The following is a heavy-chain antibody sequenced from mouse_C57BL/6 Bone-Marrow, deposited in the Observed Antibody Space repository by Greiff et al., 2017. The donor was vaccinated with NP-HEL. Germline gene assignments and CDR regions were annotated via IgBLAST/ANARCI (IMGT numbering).Heavy chain of an antibody. V-gene: IGHV1-64*01. J-gene: IGHJ2*01. CDR1: GYTFTSYW. CDR2: IHPNSGST. D-gene: IGHD2-10*02. Sequence: QVQLQQPGAELVKPGASVKLSCKASGYTFTSYWMHWVKQRPGQGLEWIGMIHPNSGSTNYNEKFKSKATLTVDKSSSTAYMQLSSLTSEDSAVYYCAREECMVWGMAFDYWGQGTTLTVSS. CDR3: AREECMVWGMAFDY.